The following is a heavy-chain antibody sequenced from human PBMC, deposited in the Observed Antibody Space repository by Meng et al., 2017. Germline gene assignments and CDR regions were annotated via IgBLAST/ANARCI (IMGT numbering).Heavy chain of an antibody. Sequence: QVVDSGGILVQPGECLRRSCAASGFTFRSFGMHWVRQVPGEGLVWVSHINSDGSSTSYANSVKGRFTISRDNAKNTLYLQMNSLRAEDTAVYYCARVRFFVTGDYGYFDLWGRGTLVTVSS. J-gene: IGHJ2*01. V-gene: IGHV3-74*01. CDR2: INSDGSST. CDR1: GFTFRSFG. CDR3: ARVRFFVTGDYGYFDL. D-gene: IGHD7-27*01.